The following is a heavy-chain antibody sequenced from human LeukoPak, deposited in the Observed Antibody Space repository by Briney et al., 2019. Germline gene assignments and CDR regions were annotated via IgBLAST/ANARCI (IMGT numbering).Heavy chain of an antibody. Sequence: AGPLTLSYAASGFTFNLYAMNCLRQAPGKGLEWVSSINGAGNSSYYAHSLRGRFTVSSDNSKYTLYLQMNSLRAEDTAVYYCAKRGLRGNWFHPWGQGTLVTVSS. D-gene: IGHD4-17*01. CDR2: INGAGNSS. J-gene: IGHJ5*02. CDR3: AKRGLRGNWFHP. CDR1: GFTFNLYA. V-gene: IGHV3-23*01.